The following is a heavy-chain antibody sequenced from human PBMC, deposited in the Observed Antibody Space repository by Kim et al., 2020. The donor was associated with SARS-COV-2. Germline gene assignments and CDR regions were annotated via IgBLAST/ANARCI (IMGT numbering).Heavy chain of an antibody. CDR3: AKDKGGYCSGGSCHGDGMDV. J-gene: IGHJ6*02. CDR2: ISGDGGST. D-gene: IGHD2-15*01. CDR1: GFTFDDYA. V-gene: IGHV3-43*02. Sequence: GGSLRLSCAASGFTFDDYAMHWVRKAPGKGLEWVSLISGDGGSTYYADSVKGRFTISRDNSKNSLYLQMNSLRTEDTALYYCAKDKGGYCSGGSCHGDGMDVWGQGTTVTVSS.